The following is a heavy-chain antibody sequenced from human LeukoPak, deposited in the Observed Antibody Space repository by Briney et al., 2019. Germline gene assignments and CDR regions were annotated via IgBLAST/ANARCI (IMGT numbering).Heavy chain of an antibody. CDR2: ISAYNGNT. CDR1: GYTFTSYG. CDR3: ASTHGVVWWFDP. Sequence: ASVKVSCKASGYTFTSYGISWVRQAPGQGPEWMVWISAYNGNTNYAQKLQGRVTKTTDTSTSTAYMELRSLRSDDTAVYYCASTHGVVWWFDPWGQGTLVTVSS. D-gene: IGHD3-22*01. J-gene: IGHJ5*02. V-gene: IGHV1-18*01.